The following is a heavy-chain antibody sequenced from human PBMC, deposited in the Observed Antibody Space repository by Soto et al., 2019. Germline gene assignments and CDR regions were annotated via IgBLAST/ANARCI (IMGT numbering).Heavy chain of an antibody. CDR3: ARDFVSIEVGQQLVLEDY. D-gene: IGHD6-13*01. CDR1: GYTFPSYG. V-gene: IGHV1-18*01. Sequence: ASVKVSCKASGYTFPSYGISWVRQAPGQGLEWMGWISAYNGNTNYAQKLQGRVTMTTDTSTRPTYMELRSLRSDDTAVYYWARDFVSIEVGQQLVLEDYWGQGTLVTVSS. CDR2: ISAYNGNT. J-gene: IGHJ4*02.